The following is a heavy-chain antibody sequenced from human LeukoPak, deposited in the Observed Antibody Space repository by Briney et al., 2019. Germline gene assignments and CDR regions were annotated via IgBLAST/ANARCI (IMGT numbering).Heavy chain of an antibody. V-gene: IGHV1-24*01. CDR2: FDPEDGET. CDR1: EYTLTELS. CDR3: ATDGGGILPYDALDI. J-gene: IGHJ3*02. Sequence: ASVKVSCKVSEYTLTELSMHWVRQAPGKGLEWMGGFDPEDGETMYAQKFQGRVTMTEDTSTDTAYMELSGVRSEDTAVYYCATDGGGILPYDALDIWGQGTVVTVSS. D-gene: IGHD1-26*01.